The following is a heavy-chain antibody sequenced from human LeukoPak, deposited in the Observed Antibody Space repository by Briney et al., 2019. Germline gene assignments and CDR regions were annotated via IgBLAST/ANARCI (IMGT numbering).Heavy chain of an antibody. CDR1: GFTFSSYW. CDR3: AKRSLWFGELSWFDP. J-gene: IGHJ5*02. Sequence: GGSLRLSCAASGFTFSSYWMSWVRQAPGKGLEGVANIKQDGSEKYYVDSVKGRFTISRDNAKNSLYLQMNSLRAEDTAVYHCAKRSLWFGELSWFDPWGQGTLVTVSS. V-gene: IGHV3-7*03. D-gene: IGHD3-10*01. CDR2: IKQDGSEK.